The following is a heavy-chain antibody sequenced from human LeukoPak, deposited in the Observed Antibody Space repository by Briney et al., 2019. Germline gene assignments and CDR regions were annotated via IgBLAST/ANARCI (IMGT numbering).Heavy chain of an antibody. CDR2: ISSNGGST. D-gene: IGHD2-2*01. J-gene: IGHJ4*02. CDR3: ARGGYCSSTSCYARLFDF. Sequence: PGGSLRLSCAASGFTFSSYAMHWVRQAPGKGLEYVSAISSNGGSTYYANSVKGRYTISRDNSKNTLYLQMRSLRAEDVAVYYCARGGYCSSTSCYARLFDFWGQGTLVSVSS. CDR1: GFTFSSYA. V-gene: IGHV3-64*01.